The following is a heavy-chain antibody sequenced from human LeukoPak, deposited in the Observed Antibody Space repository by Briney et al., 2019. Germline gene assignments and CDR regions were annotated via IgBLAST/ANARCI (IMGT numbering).Heavy chain of an antibody. J-gene: IGHJ5*02. CDR1: GYTFTSYD. Sequence: ASVTVSCKASGYTFTSYDINWVRQAPGQGLEWMGWMNPNSGNTGYAQKFQGRVTMTRNTSISTAYMELSSLRSEDTAVYYCARRGSYSGSYVNWFDPWGQGTLVTVSS. CDR2: MNPNSGNT. CDR3: ARRGSYSGSYVNWFDP. V-gene: IGHV1-8*01. D-gene: IGHD1-26*01.